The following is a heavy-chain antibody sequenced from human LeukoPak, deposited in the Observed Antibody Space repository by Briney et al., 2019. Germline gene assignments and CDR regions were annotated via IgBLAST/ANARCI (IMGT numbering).Heavy chain of an antibody. V-gene: IGHV3-30*04. J-gene: IGHJ3*02. D-gene: IGHD3-3*01. CDR3: AKDHDFWNAFDI. CDR2: IWYGGSNK. CDR1: GFTFSSYA. Sequence: GGSLRLSCAASGFTFSSYAMHWVRQAPGKGLEWVAIIWYGGSNKYYADSVRGRYTISRDNSKNTLYLQMNSLKAEDTAVYYCAKDHDFWNAFDIWGQGTMVTVSS.